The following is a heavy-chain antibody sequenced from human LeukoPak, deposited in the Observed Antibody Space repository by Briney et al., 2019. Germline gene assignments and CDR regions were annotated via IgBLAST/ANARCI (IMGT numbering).Heavy chain of an antibody. J-gene: IGHJ6*02. D-gene: IGHD3-16*01. CDR1: GGTFSSYA. Sequence: SVKVSCEASGGTFSSYAISWVRQAPGQGLEWMGGIIPIFGTANYAQKFQGRVTITADESTSTAYMELSSLRSEGTAVYYCARVSLRRNYYYYYGMDVWGQGTTVTVSS. CDR3: ARVSLRRNYYYYYGMDV. V-gene: IGHV1-69*13. CDR2: IIPIFGTA.